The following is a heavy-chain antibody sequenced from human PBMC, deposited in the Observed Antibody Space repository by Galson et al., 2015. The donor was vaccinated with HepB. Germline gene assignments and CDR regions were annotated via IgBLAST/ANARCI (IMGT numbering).Heavy chain of an antibody. CDR1: GFTFSSHA. CDR2: VGGNGAGT. J-gene: IGHJ4*02. V-gene: IGHV3-23*01. CDR3: AKGTTVTAIWDY. D-gene: IGHD4-17*01. Sequence: SLRLSCAASGFTFSSHAMSWVRQAPGKGLEWVSGVGGNGAGTYYTDSVKGRFTISRDNSKNMLYLQMSSLRAEDTALYYCAKGTTVTAIWDYWGQGTLVTVSS.